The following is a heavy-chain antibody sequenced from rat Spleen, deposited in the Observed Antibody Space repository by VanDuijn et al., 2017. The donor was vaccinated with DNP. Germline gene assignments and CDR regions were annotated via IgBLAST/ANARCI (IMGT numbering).Heavy chain of an antibody. V-gene: IGHV3-3*01. CDR2: INGAGNT. CDR1: GYSITSNFR. D-gene: IGHD5-1*01. Sequence: EVQLQESGPGLVKPSQSLSLTCSVTGYSITSNFRWSWIRKFPGNKLEWMGYINGAGNTNYNPSLNSRISITRDTSKNQFFLQVNSVTTEDSATYYCAIQLGVFDYWGQGVLVTVSS. J-gene: IGHJ2*01. CDR3: AIQLGVFDY.